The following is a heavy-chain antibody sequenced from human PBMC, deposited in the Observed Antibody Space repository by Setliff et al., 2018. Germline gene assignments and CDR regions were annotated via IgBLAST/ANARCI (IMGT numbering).Heavy chain of an antibody. CDR2: IIPIFGTA. CDR3: ATSVSWIQLVLYPQGHPEPFDY. V-gene: IGHV1-69*06. CDR1: GGIFSSYA. D-gene: IGHD5-18*01. Sequence: GASVKVSCKASGGIFSSYAISWVRQAPGQGLEWMGGIIPIFGTAIYAQKFQGRVTMTEDTSTDTAYMELSSLRSEDTAVYYCATSVSWIQLVLYPQGHPEPFDYWGQGTLVTVSS. J-gene: IGHJ4*02.